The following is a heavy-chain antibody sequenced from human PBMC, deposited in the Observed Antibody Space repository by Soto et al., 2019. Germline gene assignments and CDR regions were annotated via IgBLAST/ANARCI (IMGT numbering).Heavy chain of an antibody. CDR3: ARDLGGSYYAPVDY. D-gene: IGHD1-26*01. Sequence: QVQPVQSGAEVKKPGASVKVSCKASGYTFTSYGISWVRQAPGQGLEWMGWISAYNGNTKYAQKFQGRVTMTTDTSKSTAYMELRSLRSDDTAVYYCARDLGGSYYAPVDYWGQGTLVTVSS. CDR2: ISAYNGNT. J-gene: IGHJ4*02. CDR1: GYTFTSYG. V-gene: IGHV1-18*01.